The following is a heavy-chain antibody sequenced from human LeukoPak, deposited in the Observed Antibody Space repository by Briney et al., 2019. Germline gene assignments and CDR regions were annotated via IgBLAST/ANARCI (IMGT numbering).Heavy chain of an antibody. D-gene: IGHD4-17*01. J-gene: IGHJ4*02. Sequence: SETLSLTCTVSGGSISSGGYYWSRIRQHPRKGMEWIGYIYYSGSTYYNPSLKSRVTISVDTSKNQFSLKLSSVTAADTAVYYCARVPIPQGYGDYEAYFDYWGQGTLVTVSS. CDR2: IYYSGST. CDR3: ARVPIPQGYGDYEAYFDY. CDR1: GGSISSGGYY. V-gene: IGHV4-31*03.